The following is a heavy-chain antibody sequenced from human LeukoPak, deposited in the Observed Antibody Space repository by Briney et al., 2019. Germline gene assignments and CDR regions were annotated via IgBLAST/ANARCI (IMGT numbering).Heavy chain of an antibody. CDR1: GGSISSFY. J-gene: IGHJ5*02. D-gene: IGHD3-16*02. CDR2: IYYSGST. Sequence: PSETLSLTCTVSGGSISSFYWSWIRQPPGKGLEWIGYIYYSGSTNYNTSLKSRVTISVDTSKNQFSLKLSSVTAADTAVYYCARNYDYGWGSYPPRGFDPWGQGTLVTVSS. CDR3: ARNYDYGWGSYPPRGFDP. V-gene: IGHV4-59*01.